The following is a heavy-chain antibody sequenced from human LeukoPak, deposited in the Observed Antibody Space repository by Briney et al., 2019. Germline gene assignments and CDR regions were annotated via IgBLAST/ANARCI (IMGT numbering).Heavy chain of an antibody. D-gene: IGHD3-22*01. Sequence: GGSLRLSCAASGFTFSSYWMSWVRQAPGKGLEWVANIKQDGSEKYYVDSVKGGFTISRDNSKNTLYLQMNSLRAEDTAVYYCAKGGDILTGYYYYDSSGYADFDYWGQGTLVTVSS. CDR3: AKGGDILTGYYYYDSSGYADFDY. CDR1: GFTFSSYW. J-gene: IGHJ4*02. CDR2: IKQDGSEK. V-gene: IGHV3-7*01.